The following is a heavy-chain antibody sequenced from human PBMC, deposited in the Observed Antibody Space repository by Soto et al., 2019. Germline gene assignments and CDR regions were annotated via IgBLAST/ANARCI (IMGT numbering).Heavy chain of an antibody. CDR3: AGGPTWYYYAA. Sequence: QVQLQESGPGLVKPSETLSLTCTVSGGSISSYYWSWIRQPPGKGLEWIGYIYYSGSTNYNPSLKSRVTISVDTSKNQFSLKLSSVTAADTAVYYCAGGPTWYYYAAGGQRTLVTVSS. V-gene: IGHV4-59*01. J-gene: IGHJ4*02. CDR1: GGSISSYY. CDR2: IYYSGST. D-gene: IGHD3-10*01.